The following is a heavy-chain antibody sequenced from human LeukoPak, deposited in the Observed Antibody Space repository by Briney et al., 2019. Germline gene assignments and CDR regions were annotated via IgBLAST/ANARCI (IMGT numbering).Heavy chain of an antibody. CDR2: ISTSSHYI. D-gene: IGHD3-22*01. V-gene: IGHV3-21*04. J-gene: IGHJ4*02. CDR1: GFTFSSYS. CDR3: AKAGQAAWLDY. Sequence: GGSLRLSCVASGFTFSSYSMTWVRQAPGKGLEWVSSISTSSHYIYYVDSMKGRFTISRDNAKNSLYLQMNSLRAEDTALYYCAKAGQAAWLDYWGQGALVTVSS.